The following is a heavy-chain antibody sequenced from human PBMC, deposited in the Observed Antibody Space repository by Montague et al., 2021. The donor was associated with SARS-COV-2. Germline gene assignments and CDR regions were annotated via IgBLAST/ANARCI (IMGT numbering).Heavy chain of an antibody. CDR3: ARGGGNSADYYNYTMDV. J-gene: IGHJ6*02. D-gene: IGHD4-23*01. CDR2: TYHNGST. V-gene: IGHV4-59*01. CDR1: GGSISSYY. Sequence: ETLSLTCTVSGGSISSYYWAWIRQPPGKGLESIGYTYHNGSTKYNPSLKSRVTISVDTSKNQFSLKLSSVSVADTAVYYCARGGGNSADYYNYTMDVWGQGTTVTVFS.